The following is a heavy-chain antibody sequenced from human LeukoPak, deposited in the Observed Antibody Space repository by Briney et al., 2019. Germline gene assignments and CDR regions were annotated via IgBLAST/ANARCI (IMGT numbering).Heavy chain of an antibody. CDR3: ARDIYSIAE. CDR2: IHSDGGTT. D-gene: IGHD1-26*01. J-gene: IGHJ4*02. V-gene: IGHV3-74*01. CDR1: GFTLIDYW. Sequence: GGSLRLSFAASGFTLIDYWMHWVRQAPGKGLVWVSLIHSDGGTTNYADSVKGRFTISRDNAKNTVYLQMNSLRVEDTAVYYCARDIYSIAEWGQGTLVTVSS.